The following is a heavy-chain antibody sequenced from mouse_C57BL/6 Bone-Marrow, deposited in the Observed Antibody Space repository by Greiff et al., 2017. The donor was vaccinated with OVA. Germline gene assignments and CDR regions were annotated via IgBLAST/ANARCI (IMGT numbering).Heavy chain of an antibody. CDR1: GYTFTSYW. J-gene: IGHJ2*01. CDR2: IYPSDSYT. V-gene: IGHV1-59*01. D-gene: IGHD1-1*01. CDR3: ANYYGSKDY. Sequence: QVQLQQPGAELVRPGTSVKLSCKASGYTFTSYWMHWVKQRPGQGLEWIGVIYPSDSYTNYNQKFKGKATLTVDTSSSTAYMQLSSLTSEDSAVYYCANYYGSKDYWGQGTTLTVSS.